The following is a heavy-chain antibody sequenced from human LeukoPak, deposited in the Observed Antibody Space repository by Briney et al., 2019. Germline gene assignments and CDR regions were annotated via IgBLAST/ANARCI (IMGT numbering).Heavy chain of an antibody. D-gene: IGHD3-22*01. Sequence: SQTLSLTCAVSGGSISSGGYSWSWIRQPPGKGLEWIGYMYHSGTTHYNPSLKSRVTISVDRSKNQFSLKLSSVTAADTAVYYCAREVQHYAGSVYDHDAFDIWGQGTMVTVSS. V-gene: IGHV4-30-2*01. CDR2: MYHSGTT. J-gene: IGHJ3*02. CDR3: AREVQHYAGSVYDHDAFDI. CDR1: GGSISSGGYS.